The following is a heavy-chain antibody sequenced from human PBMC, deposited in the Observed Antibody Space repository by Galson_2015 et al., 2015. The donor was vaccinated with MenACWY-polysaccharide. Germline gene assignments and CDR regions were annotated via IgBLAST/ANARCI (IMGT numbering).Heavy chain of an antibody. CDR3: ARGRQLGDGPQEAFEI. CDR1: GFTFSSHW. J-gene: IGHJ3*02. D-gene: IGHD6-6*01. Sequence: SLRLSCAASGFTFSSHWMTWVRPAPGKGLEWVANIKEDGSEKYYVDSVKGRFTISRENAKNSLYLQMNSLRAGDTAVYYCARGRQLGDGPQEAFEIWGQGTMVTVSS. V-gene: IGHV3-7*01. CDR2: IKEDGSEK.